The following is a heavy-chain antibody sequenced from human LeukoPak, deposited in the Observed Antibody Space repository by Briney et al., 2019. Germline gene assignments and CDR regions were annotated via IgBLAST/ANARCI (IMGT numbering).Heavy chain of an antibody. CDR2: ISSSGSYI. V-gene: IGHV3-21*04. CDR3: VRHGNWNFDY. D-gene: IGHD1-1*01. CDR1: GFTFSSYS. J-gene: IGHJ4*02. Sequence: GGSLRLSCAASGFTFSSYSMNWVRQAPGKGLEWVSSISSSGSYIYYADSVKGRFTLSRDNAKNSLSLQMNSLRAEDTALYYCVRHGNWNFDYWGQGTLVTVSS.